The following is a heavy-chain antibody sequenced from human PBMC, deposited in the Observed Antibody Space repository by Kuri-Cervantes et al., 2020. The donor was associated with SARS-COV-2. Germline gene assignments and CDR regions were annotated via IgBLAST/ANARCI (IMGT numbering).Heavy chain of an antibody. CDR1: GFIFSDYY. CDR3: ARDLRLGKSLDY. CDR2: IGPSGATK. Sequence: GGSLRLSCTASGFIFSDYYMTWIRQAPGKGREWVSNIGPSGATKYYADSVKGRFTISRDNAKNSLYLQMSSLRAEDTAVYYCARDLRLGKSLDYWGQGTLVTVSS. D-gene: IGHD7-27*01. V-gene: IGHV3-11*04. J-gene: IGHJ4*02.